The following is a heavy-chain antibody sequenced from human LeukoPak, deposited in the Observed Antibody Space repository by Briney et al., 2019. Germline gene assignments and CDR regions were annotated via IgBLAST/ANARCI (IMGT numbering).Heavy chain of an antibody. Sequence: ASVKVSCKASGGTFSSYAISWVRQAPGQGLEWMGGIIPIFGTANYAQKFQGRVTITADESTSTAYMELSSLRSEDTAVYYCAREDGHCSSTSCLYYFGYWGQGTLVTVSS. J-gene: IGHJ4*02. D-gene: IGHD2-2*03. CDR3: AREDGHCSSTSCLYYFGY. V-gene: IGHV1-69*01. CDR1: GGTFSSYA. CDR2: IIPIFGTA.